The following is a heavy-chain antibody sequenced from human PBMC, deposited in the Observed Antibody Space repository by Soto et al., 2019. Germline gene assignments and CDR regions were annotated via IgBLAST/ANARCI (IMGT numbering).Heavy chain of an antibody. J-gene: IGHJ3*02. D-gene: IGHD6-19*01. CDR1: GFTLNTYA. CDR3: AKGKEQWLNTAFDI. CDR2: ITASGGKT. V-gene: IGHV3-64D*08. Sequence: GGSLRLSCSASGFTLNTYAMHWVRQAPGKGLEYVSAITASGGKTYYADSVKGRFTTSRDNSKNTLYLQMNSLGTEDTAVYFCAKGKEQWLNTAFDIWGQGAMVTVSS.